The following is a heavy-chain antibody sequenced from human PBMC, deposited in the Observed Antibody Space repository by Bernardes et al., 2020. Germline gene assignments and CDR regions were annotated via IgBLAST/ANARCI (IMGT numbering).Heavy chain of an antibody. CDR2: INSDGSST. CDR3: ARAYYYDSSGYSNDFDH. J-gene: IGHJ4*02. CDR1: GFTFSRYW. Sequence: GSLSPSCAASGFTFSRYWMHWVRPAPGKGLVWVSRINSDGSSTSYADSVKGRFTISRDNAKNTLYLQMNSLRAEDTAVYYCARAYYYDSSGYSNDFDHWGQGTLVTVSS. V-gene: IGHV3-74*01. D-gene: IGHD3-22*01.